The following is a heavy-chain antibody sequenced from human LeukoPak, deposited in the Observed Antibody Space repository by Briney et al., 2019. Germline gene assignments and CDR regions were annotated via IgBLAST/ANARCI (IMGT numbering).Heavy chain of an antibody. V-gene: IGHV1-46*01. CDR2: INTSGGSP. Sequence: ASVKGSCKASGYPFTNYYMHWVRQAPGQGLEWMGIINTSGGSPSYAQKFQGRVTMTRDTSTSTIYMELSSLRSEDTAVYYCANPSGVAPYYFDYWGQGTLVTVSS. D-gene: IGHD3-3*01. J-gene: IGHJ4*02. CDR3: ANPSGVAPYYFDY. CDR1: GYPFTNYY.